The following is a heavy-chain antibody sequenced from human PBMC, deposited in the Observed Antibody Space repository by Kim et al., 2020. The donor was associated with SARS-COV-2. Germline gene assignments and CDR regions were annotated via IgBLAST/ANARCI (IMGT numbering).Heavy chain of an antibody. CDR3: ARGRAGVVPSPVLGIGSCYHYCAMDG. D-gene: IGHD2-8*02. J-gene: IGHJ6*02. CDR1: GGSFSDYT. Sequence: SETLSLTCAVYGGSFSDYTWTWIRKPPGKGLEWIGEINHSGSTNLSPSLKSRITISVDTSKSKFSLRLKSMTATDAAVYYCARGRAGVVPSPVLGIGSCYHYCAMDGGGRGTPVPVSS. V-gene: IGHV4-34*01. CDR2: INHSGST.